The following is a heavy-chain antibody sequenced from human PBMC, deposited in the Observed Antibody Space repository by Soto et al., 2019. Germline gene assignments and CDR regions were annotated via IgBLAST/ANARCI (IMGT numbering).Heavy chain of an antibody. CDR3: ACQTIAAGRYTMDV. J-gene: IGHJ6*02. V-gene: IGHV6-1*01. CDR1: GDSVSSSSGA. D-gene: IGHD6-6*01. Sequence: PSQTLSPTCAISGDSVSSSSGAWSWIRQSPSRGLEWLGGTYYRSKWYSDYAVAVKSRITINPDTSKNQFALQLNSVTPEDTAVYYWACQTIAAGRYTMDVWGQGTTVTFSS. CDR2: TYYRSKWYS.